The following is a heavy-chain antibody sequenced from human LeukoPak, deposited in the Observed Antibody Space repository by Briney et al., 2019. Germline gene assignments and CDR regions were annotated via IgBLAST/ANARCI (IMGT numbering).Heavy chain of an antibody. CDR1: GYTFTSYG. V-gene: IGHV1-18*01. Sequence: ASVKLSCKASGYTFTSYGISWVRQAPGQGLEWMGWIGAYNGNTNYAQKLQGRVSMTTDTSTSTAYMELRSLRSDDTAVYYCASGIAVAGGFDYWGQGTLVTVSS. CDR2: IGAYNGNT. D-gene: IGHD6-19*01. CDR3: ASGIAVAGGFDY. J-gene: IGHJ4*02.